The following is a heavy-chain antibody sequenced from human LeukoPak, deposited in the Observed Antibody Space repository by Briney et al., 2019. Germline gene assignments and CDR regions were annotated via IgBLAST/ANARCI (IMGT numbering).Heavy chain of an antibody. Sequence: GGSLRLSCAASGFTFSSYAMHWVRQAPGKGLEWVAVISYDGSNKYYADSVKGRFTISRDNSKNTLYLQMNSLRAEDTAVYYCARGRVVVPSPLLYWGQGTLDTVSS. CDR2: ISYDGSNK. CDR1: GFTFSSYA. J-gene: IGHJ4*02. D-gene: IGHD3-22*01. CDR3: ARGRVVVPSPLLY. V-gene: IGHV3-30*04.